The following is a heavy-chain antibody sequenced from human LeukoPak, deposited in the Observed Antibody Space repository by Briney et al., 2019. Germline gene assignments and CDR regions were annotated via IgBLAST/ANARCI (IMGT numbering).Heavy chain of an antibody. Sequence: SETLSLTCTVSGYYISSGYYWGWIRQSPGKGLEWIGSIDHSGYTSFNPSLKSRVTISVDTSKNQFSLKLSSVTAADTAVYYCARADRVAFDYWGQGTLVTVSS. D-gene: IGHD5-12*01. CDR3: ARADRVAFDY. V-gene: IGHV4-38-2*02. CDR1: GYYISSGYY. CDR2: IDHSGYT. J-gene: IGHJ4*02.